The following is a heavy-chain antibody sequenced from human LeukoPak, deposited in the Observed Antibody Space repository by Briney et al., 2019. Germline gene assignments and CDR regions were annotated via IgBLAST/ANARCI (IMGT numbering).Heavy chain of an antibody. CDR3: ARTPRIAAAGTEITPFDY. CDR1: GYTVTVYY. D-gene: IGHD6-13*01. J-gene: IGHJ4*02. CDR2: IHPNSGGT. V-gene: IGHV1-2*02. Sequence: ASVKVSCKASGYTVTVYYMHWVRQAPGQVLEWMGWIHPNSGGTNYAQKFQGRVTMTRDTSISTAYMELSRLRSDDTAVYYCARTPRIAAAGTEITPFDYWGQGTLVTVSS.